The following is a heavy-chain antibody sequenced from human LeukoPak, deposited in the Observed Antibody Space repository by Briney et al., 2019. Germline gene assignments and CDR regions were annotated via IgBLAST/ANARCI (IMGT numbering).Heavy chain of an antibody. CDR3: ARAGSTLSGEISYYDFWSGYYTGWYYFDY. CDR1: GGSISSYY. J-gene: IGHJ4*02. Sequence: PSETLSLTCTVSGGSISSYYWSWIRQPAGKGLEWIGRIYTSGSTNYNPSLKSRVTMSVDTSKNQFSLKLSSVTAADTAVYYCARAGSTLSGEISYYDFWSGYYTGWYYFDYWGQGTLVTVSS. D-gene: IGHD3-3*01. CDR2: IYTSGST. V-gene: IGHV4-4*07.